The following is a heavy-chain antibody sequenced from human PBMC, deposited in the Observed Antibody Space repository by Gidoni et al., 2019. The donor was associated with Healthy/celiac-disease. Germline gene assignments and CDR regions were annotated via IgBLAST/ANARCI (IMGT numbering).Heavy chain of an antibody. Sequence: EVQLVESGGGLVQPVRSLRLSCTASGFTFGDYAMSWVRQAPGKGLEWVGFIRSKDYGGTTEYAESVKGRFTISRDESKRIAYLQMNSLKTEDTAVYYCTRGRVQQLVPDDYWGQGTLVTVSS. J-gene: IGHJ4*02. CDR3: TRGRVQQLVPDDY. CDR2: IRSKDYGGTT. D-gene: IGHD6-13*01. CDR1: GFTFGDYA. V-gene: IGHV3-49*04.